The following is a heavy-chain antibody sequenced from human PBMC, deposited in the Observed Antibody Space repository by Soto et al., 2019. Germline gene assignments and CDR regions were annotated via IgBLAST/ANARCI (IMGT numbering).Heavy chain of an antibody. V-gene: IGHV4-31*03. J-gene: IGHJ4*02. D-gene: IGHD2-15*01. CDR1: GAYMRNDYYY. CDR2: MHHSGRT. Sequence: SETLSLTCTVSGAYMRNDYYYWSWVRQNPGKDLEWIGHMHHSGRTHYNPSLKSRVAISVDTSKNQFSLYLNSVTAADTAVYYCARWVEVSLDYFDAWGQGTPVTVAS. CDR3: ARWVEVSLDYFDA.